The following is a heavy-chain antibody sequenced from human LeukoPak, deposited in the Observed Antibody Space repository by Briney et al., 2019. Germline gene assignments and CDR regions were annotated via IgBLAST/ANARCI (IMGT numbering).Heavy chain of an antibody. V-gene: IGHV4-39*01. J-gene: IGHJ4*02. CDR3: VRRSDLTTNVDY. Sequence: SETLSRTCTVSGGSISSSGYYWGWIRQPPGKGLEWIGNIYYSGSTYYNPSLQSRVTISVDTSKNQFSLKLSSVTAADTAVYYCVRRSDLTTNVDYWGQGTLVTVSS. CDR1: GGSISSSGYY. CDR2: IYYSGST. D-gene: IGHD2-15*01.